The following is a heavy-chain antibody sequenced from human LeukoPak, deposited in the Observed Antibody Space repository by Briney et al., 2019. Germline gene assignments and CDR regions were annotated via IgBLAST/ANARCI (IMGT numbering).Heavy chain of an antibody. CDR2: ISVNGGTI. CDR1: GFTFDTYW. CDR3: ARGRLSNSAWLTAY. D-gene: IGHD5/OR15-5a*01. Sequence: GSLRLSCAASGFTFDTYWMHWVRQAPGKGLVWVSRISVNGGTITYADSVQGRFTISRDNAKATLYLQMNGLRAEDTAVYYCARGRLSNSAWLTAYWGQGTLVTVSS. V-gene: IGHV3-74*01. J-gene: IGHJ4*02.